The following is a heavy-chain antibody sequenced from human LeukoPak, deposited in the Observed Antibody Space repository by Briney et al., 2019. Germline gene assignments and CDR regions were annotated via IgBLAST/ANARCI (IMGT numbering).Heavy chain of an antibody. V-gene: IGHV3-72*01. CDR3: ARGHTTDAFDI. CDR1: GFTFSDHY. CDR2: TRNKANSYTT. D-gene: IGHD1-1*01. J-gene: IGHJ3*02. Sequence: GGSLRLSCAASGFTFSDHYMDWVRQAPGKGLEWVGRTRNKANSYTTEYAASVKGRFTISRDDSKNSLYLQMNSLKTEDTAVYYCARGHTTDAFDIWGQGTMVTVSS.